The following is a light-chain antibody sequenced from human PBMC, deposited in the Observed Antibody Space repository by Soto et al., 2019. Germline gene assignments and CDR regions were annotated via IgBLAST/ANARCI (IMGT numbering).Light chain of an antibody. Sequence: DLQMTQSPSSLSASVGDRVTITCRASQGISNFLAWHQQKPGKVPKLLIYAASTLQSGVPSWFSGSGSGTDFTLTITSLQPEDVATYYCQKYNSAPWTFGQGTKVEIK. CDR3: QKYNSAPWT. CDR1: QGISNF. V-gene: IGKV1-27*01. J-gene: IGKJ1*01. CDR2: AAS.